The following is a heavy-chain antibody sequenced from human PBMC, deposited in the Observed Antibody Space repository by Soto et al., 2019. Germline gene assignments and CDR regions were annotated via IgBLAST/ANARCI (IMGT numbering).Heavy chain of an antibody. V-gene: IGHV3-30-3*01. J-gene: IGHJ2*01. D-gene: IGHD4-4*01. CDR2: ISYAGSNK. Sequence: QVQLVESGGGVVQPGRSLRLSCAASGFTFSSYAMHWVRQAPGKRLERVAVISYAGSNKYYADSVKGRFTISRDNSKNTLYLQMNSRRAEDTAVYYCARPLWRDDYNWGYFDLWGRGTLVTVSS. CDR3: ARPLWRDDYNWGYFDL. CDR1: GFTFSSYA.